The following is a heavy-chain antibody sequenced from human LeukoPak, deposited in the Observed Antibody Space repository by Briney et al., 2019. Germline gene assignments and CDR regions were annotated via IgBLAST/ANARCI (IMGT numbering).Heavy chain of an antibody. CDR1: GGSISSGGYY. CDR2: LYYSGST. V-gene: IGHV4-31*03. D-gene: IGHD3-10*01. J-gene: IGHJ4*02. Sequence: SLTLSLTCTVSGGSISSGGYYWSWNRPYPGKGLEWIGYLYYSGSTYHNPSLKSRVTISVDTSENLFSLKLSSVTAADTAVYYCARDYGSGSSFFDFWGQGTLVTVAS. CDR3: ARDYGSGSSFFDF.